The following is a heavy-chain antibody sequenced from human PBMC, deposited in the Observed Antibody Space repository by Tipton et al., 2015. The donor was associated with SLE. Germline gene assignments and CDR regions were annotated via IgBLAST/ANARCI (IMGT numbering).Heavy chain of an antibody. CDR1: GFTFSTYS. Sequence: SLRLSCAASGFTFSTYSMSWVRQAPGKGLEWVAFIRSDGRNKNYADSVKGRLTISRDDSKNTVYLQMSSLRPEDTAVYYCAKDAPEETDSWGQGTLVTVSS. J-gene: IGHJ4*02. CDR2: IRSDGRNK. V-gene: IGHV3-30*02. CDR3: AKDAPEETDS.